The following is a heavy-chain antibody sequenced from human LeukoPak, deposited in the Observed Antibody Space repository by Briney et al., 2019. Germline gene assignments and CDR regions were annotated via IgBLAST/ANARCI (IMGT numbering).Heavy chain of an antibody. CDR3: AWGDTSGYPFAP. CDR2: IYTSGGTSGTT. V-gene: IGHV4-61*02. CDR1: VGSISSGNYY. J-gene: IGHJ5*02. Sequence: PSQTLSLTCTVSVGSISSGNYYWTWIRQPAGKGLEWIGRIYTSGGTSGTTYYNPSLKSRVTISVDTSKNQFSLKLSSVTAADTAVYYCAWGDTSGYPFAPWGQGTLVTVSS. D-gene: IGHD3-22*01.